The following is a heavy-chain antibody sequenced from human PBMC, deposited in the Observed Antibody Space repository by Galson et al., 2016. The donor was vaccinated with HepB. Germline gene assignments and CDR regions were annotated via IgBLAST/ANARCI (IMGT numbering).Heavy chain of an antibody. CDR1: GFTVSSST. J-gene: IGHJ6*02. CDR3: ARTGIYRAYAMDV. CDR2: ISGSGSVI. Sequence: SLRLSCAASGFTVSSSTLSWVRQAPGKGLEWVSFISGSGSVIYYVDSLKGRFIISRDNAKNSLYLQMNSPRAEDTAVYYCARTGIYRAYAMDVWGQGTTVTVSS. V-gene: IGHV3-21*01. D-gene: IGHD1-1*01.